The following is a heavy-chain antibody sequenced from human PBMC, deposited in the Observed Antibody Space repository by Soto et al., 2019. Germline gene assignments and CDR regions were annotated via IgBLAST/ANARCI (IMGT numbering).Heavy chain of an antibody. CDR2: IYYSGST. Sequence: PSETLSLTCTVSGGSISSYYWSWIRQPPGKGLEWIGYIYYSGSTNYNPSLKSRVTISVDTSKNQFSLKLSSVTAADTAVYYCARQRTLLRYFDWPLIDYWGQGTLVTVSS. J-gene: IGHJ4*02. V-gene: IGHV4-59*08. CDR3: ARQRTLLRYFDWPLIDY. CDR1: GGSISSYY. D-gene: IGHD3-9*01.